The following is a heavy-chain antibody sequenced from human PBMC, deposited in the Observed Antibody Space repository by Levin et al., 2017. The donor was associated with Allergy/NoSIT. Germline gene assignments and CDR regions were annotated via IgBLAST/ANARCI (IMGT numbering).Heavy chain of an antibody. V-gene: IGHV3-13*01. J-gene: IGHJ5*02. CDR3: ARGGGSGWYSHYNWFDP. CDR2: IGTAGDT. CDR1: GFTFSSYD. Sequence: GGSLRLSCAASGFTFSSYDMHWVRQATGKGLEWVSAIGTAGDTYYPGSVKGRFTISRENAKNSLYLQMNSLRAGDTAVYYCARGGGSGWYSHYNWFDPWGQGTLVTVSS. D-gene: IGHD6-19*01.